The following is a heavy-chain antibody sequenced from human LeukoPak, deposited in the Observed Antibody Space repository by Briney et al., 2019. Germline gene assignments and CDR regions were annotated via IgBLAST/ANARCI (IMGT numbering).Heavy chain of an antibody. Sequence: SETLSLTCTVSGGSISSGSYYWSWIRQPAGKGLEWIGRIYTSGSTNYNPSLKSRVTISVDTSKNQFSLKLSSVTAADTAVYYCASDYYGSGSYYRLDYWGQGTLVTVSS. CDR3: ASDYYGSGSYYRLDY. D-gene: IGHD3-10*01. CDR2: IYTSGST. J-gene: IGHJ4*02. V-gene: IGHV4-61*02. CDR1: GGSISSGSYY.